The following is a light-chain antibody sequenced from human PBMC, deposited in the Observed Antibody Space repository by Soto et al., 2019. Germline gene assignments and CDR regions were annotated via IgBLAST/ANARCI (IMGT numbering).Light chain of an antibody. CDR2: GVT. CDR1: NSDIGSYDF. CDR3: SSYTDRNTHGA. Sequence: QSALTQPASISGSPGQSITISCTGSNSDIGSYDFVAWYQQLPGRSPRLIIYGVTNRPSGVSDRFSGSKSGNTASLTISGLQEDDEADYYCSSYTDRNTHGAFGGGTKLTVL. J-gene: IGLJ2*01. V-gene: IGLV2-14*03.